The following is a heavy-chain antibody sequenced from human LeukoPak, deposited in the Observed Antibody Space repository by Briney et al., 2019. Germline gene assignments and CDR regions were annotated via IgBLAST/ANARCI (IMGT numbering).Heavy chain of an antibody. D-gene: IGHD3-22*01. CDR2: MNPNSGNT. V-gene: IGHV1-8*01. Sequence: ASVKVSCKASGYTFTSYDINWVRQATGQGLEWMGWMNPNSGNTGYAQKFQGRVTMTGNTSISTAYMELSSLRSEDTAVYYCARGSKDYYDSSGYYYYWGQGTLVTVSS. CDR1: GYTFTSYD. J-gene: IGHJ4*02. CDR3: ARGSKDYYDSSGYYYY.